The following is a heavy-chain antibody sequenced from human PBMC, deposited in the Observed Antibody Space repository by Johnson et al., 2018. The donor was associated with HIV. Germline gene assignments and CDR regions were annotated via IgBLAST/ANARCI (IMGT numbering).Heavy chain of an antibody. J-gene: IGHJ3*01. D-gene: IGHD6-19*01. CDR1: GFTFSNAW. V-gene: IGHV3-30*02. CDR3: AKDDNLGVWYSDAFDV. CDR2: IRYDGSNK. Sequence: QMLLVESGGGLVKPGGSLRLSCAASGFTFSNAWMSWVRQAPGKGLEWVAFIRYDGSNKYYADSVKGRFTISRDNSKNTLYLQMKSLRPEDTSIYYCAKDDNLGVWYSDAFDVWGQGTVVTVSS.